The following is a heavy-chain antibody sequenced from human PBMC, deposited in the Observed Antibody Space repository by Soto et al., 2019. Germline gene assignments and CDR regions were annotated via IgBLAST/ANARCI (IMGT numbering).Heavy chain of an antibody. CDR2: VYYTGRT. CDR3: ARDYDYFDH. V-gene: IGHV4-61*01. D-gene: IGHD3-16*01. Sequence: QVQLQESGPGLVKPSETLSLTCTVSGGSVNSGSYFWGWIRQTPGKGLEWIGYVYYTGRTNYNPSLKSPVTISADTSKNQVSLMLTSVTAADTALYYCARDYDYFDHWGQGILVTVSS. CDR1: GGSVNSGSYF. J-gene: IGHJ4*02.